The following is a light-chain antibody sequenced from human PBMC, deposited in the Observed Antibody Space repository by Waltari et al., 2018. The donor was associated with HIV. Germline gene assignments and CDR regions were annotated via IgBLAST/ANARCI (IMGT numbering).Light chain of an antibody. CDR1: HSDIGGFNY. V-gene: IGLV2-14*03. CDR2: DVS. J-gene: IGLJ2*01. Sequence: QSALTPPASLSGSPGQSATLSCTGTHSDIGGFNYFPWYQHHPGKAPKRLIYDVSNRPSVVSNRFSGSTSGNTASLTSSGLQAEDEADYYCSSYTSSSTVVFGGGTKLTVL. CDR3: SSYTSSSTVV.